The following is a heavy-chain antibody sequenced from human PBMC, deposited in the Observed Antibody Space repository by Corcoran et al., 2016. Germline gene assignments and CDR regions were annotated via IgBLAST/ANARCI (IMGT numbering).Heavy chain of an antibody. Sequence: QLQLQESGPGLVKPSETLSLTCTVSGGSISSSSYYWGWIRQPPGKGLEWIGSIYYSGSTYYNPSLKSRVTIPVDTSKNQFSLKLSSVPAADTAVYYWARLTGNPLVDYWGQGTLVTVSS. CDR2: IYYSGST. CDR3: ARLTGNPLVDY. D-gene: IGHD4-4*01. J-gene: IGHJ4*02. CDR1: GGSISSSSYY. V-gene: IGHV4-39*07.